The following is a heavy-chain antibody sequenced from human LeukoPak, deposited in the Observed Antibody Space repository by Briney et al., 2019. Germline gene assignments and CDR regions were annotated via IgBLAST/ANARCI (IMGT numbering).Heavy chain of an antibody. J-gene: IGHJ3*02. CDR3: ARRTASALEGFDI. CDR1: RGSISSPNW. V-gene: IGHV4-4*02. D-gene: IGHD6-19*01. CDR2: IYDIENT. Sequence: SGTLSLTCTVSRGSISSPNWWTWVRQPPGKGLEGIGEIYDIENTNYNPSLLSRLTMSVDKSRNQFSLKLTSVTAAGTAVYYCARRTASALEGFDIWGQGTMVTVSS.